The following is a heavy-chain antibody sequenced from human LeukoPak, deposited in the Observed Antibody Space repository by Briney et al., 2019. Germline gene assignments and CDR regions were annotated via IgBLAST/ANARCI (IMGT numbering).Heavy chain of an antibody. CDR2: IYYSGST. CDR3: ARWRYYDSSGYWPSFDY. J-gene: IGHJ4*02. CDR1: GGSISSYY. Sequence: SETLSLTSTVSGGSISSYYWSWIRQPPGKGLEWIGYIYYSGSTNYNPSLKSRVTISADTSKNQFSLKLSSVTAADTAVYYCARWRYYDSSGYWPSFDYWGQGTLVTVSS. V-gene: IGHV4-59*01. D-gene: IGHD3-22*01.